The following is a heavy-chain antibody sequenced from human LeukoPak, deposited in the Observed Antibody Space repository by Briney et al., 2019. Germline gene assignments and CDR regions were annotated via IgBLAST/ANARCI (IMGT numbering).Heavy chain of an antibody. Sequence: PGGSLTLSCTASGFTFTGYALNWVRQAPGKGLEWDPTVRVSGDSTYYADSVKGLFTISRDNSKDTLYLQMHSLRAEDTALYYCAKGRGVTTRPHFDYWGQGTLVTVSS. J-gene: IGHJ4*02. V-gene: IGHV3-23*01. D-gene: IGHD4-17*01. CDR3: AKGRGVTTRPHFDY. CDR1: GFTFTGYA. CDR2: VRVSGDST.